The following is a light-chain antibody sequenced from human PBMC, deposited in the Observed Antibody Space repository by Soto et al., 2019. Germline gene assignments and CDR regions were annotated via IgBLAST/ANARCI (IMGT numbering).Light chain of an antibody. CDR2: DVT. CDR1: SSDVGGYNY. CDR3: CSSAGGFNLM. V-gene: IGLV2-11*01. J-gene: IGLJ3*02. Sequence: QSALTQPRSVSGSPGQSVTISCTGTSSDVGGYNYVSWYQQHPARAPKLMIYDVTKRPSGVPDRFSGSKSGNAASLTISGLQADDEADYYCCSSAGGFNLMFGGGTKLTVL.